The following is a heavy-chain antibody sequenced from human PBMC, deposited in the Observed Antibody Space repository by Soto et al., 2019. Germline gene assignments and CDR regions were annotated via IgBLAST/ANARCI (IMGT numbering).Heavy chain of an antibody. V-gene: IGHV4-30-2*01. J-gene: IGHJ4*02. CDR3: TRGSATPLPLLSFDT. CDR1: GASMTTGGFS. CDR2: VYPRAST. Sequence: LEQSGSGLAKPSETLSLTCAVSGASMTTGGFSWTWVRQPPGGVLEWIGHVYPRASTQYNPSLKCRVSISVDISRSLFSLRLTSSTAADTAVYFCTRGSATPLPLLSFDTWGQGTPVTVPS. D-gene: IGHD2-15*01.